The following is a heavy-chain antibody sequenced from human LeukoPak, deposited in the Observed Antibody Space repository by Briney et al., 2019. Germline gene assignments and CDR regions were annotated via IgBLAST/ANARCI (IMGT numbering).Heavy chain of an antibody. D-gene: IGHD5-24*01. Sequence: GGSLRLSCAASGFTFSSYGMHWVRQAPGKGLEWVAVIWYDGSNKYYADSVKGRFTISRDNAKNSLYLQMNSLRVEDTAVYYCAKEGRSLQTYWGQGTLVTVSS. V-gene: IGHV3-33*03. J-gene: IGHJ4*02. CDR2: IWYDGSNK. CDR3: AKEGRSLQTY. CDR1: GFTFSSYG.